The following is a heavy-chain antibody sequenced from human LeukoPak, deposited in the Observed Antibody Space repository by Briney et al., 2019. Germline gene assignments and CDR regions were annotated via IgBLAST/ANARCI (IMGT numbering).Heavy chain of an antibody. Sequence: PSETLSLTCTVSGGSVTSYYWSWIRQPAAKGLEWIGRIYTRGDTNYNPSLKSRVTMSVDTSKNQLSLSLTSVAAADTAVYYCARRQYGYYDYAFDIWGQGTLVTVSS. J-gene: IGHJ3*02. CDR1: GGSVTSYY. V-gene: IGHV4-4*07. D-gene: IGHD4-17*01. CDR2: IYTRGDT. CDR3: ARRQYGYYDYAFDI.